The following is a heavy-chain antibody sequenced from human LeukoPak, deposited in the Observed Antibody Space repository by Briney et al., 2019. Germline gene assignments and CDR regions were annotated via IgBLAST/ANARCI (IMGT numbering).Heavy chain of an antibody. V-gene: IGHV4-59*08. D-gene: IGHD3-22*01. CDR1: GGSISSYY. J-gene: IGHJ4*02. CDR3: ARQKSRGYDSSGNFDY. CDR2: IYYSGST. Sequence: PSETLSLTCTVSGGSISSYYWGWIRQPPGKGLEWIGYIYYSGSTNYNPSLKSRVTISVDTSKNQFSLKLSSVTAADTAVYYCARQKSRGYDSSGNFDYWGQGTLVTVSS.